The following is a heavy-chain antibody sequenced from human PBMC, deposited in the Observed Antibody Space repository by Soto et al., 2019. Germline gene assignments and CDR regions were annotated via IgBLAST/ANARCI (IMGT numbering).Heavy chain of an antibody. CDR2: IQSGGPT. D-gene: IGHD2-15*01. CDR3: ARDDVLCDGGRCYGVALDV. J-gene: IGHJ6*04. CDR1: GFTVSSKY. Sequence: EVQLVESGGGLVQPGGSLRLSCAASGFTVSSKYMSWVRQAPGKGLEWVSLIQSGGPTYYADSVKGRFTISRDTSENTVDFQMDSLRAEDTAVYYCARDDVLCDGGRCYGVALDVWGKGTTVTVSS. V-gene: IGHV3-66*01.